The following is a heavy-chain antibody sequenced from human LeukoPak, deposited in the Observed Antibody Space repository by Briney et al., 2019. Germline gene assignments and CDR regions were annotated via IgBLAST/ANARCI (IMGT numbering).Heavy chain of an antibody. CDR1: GYTFTNYG. V-gene: IGHV1-18*01. J-gene: IGHJ5*02. CDR3: ARVKYNWNDIFENWFDP. Sequence: ASVKVSCKTSGYTFTNYGVSWVRQAPGQGLEWMGWISAYNGYTNYAQKLQVRVTMTTDTSTSTAYMELRSLRSEDSAVYYCARVKYNWNDIFENWFDPWGQGTLVTVSS. D-gene: IGHD1-1*01. CDR2: ISAYNGYT.